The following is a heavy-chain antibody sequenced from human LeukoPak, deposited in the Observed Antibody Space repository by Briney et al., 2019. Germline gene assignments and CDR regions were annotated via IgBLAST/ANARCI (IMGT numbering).Heavy chain of an antibody. Sequence: SETLSLTCTVSGGSISSSSYYWGWIRQPPGKGLEWIGSIYYSGSTYYNPSLKSRVTISVDTSKNQFSLKLSSVTAADTAVYYCARDAEPFDYWGQGTLVTVSP. CDR2: IYYSGST. CDR1: GGSISSSSYY. V-gene: IGHV4-39*07. J-gene: IGHJ4*02. D-gene: IGHD1-26*01. CDR3: ARDAEPFDY.